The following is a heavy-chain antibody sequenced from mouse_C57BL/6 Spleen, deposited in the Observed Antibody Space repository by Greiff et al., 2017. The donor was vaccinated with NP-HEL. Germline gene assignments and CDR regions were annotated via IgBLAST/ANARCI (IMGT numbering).Heavy chain of an antibody. CDR1: GYTFTSYW. V-gene: IGHV1-64*01. CDR3: ARGITGTDYFDY. CDR2: IHPNSGST. J-gene: IGHJ2*01. D-gene: IGHD4-1*01. Sequence: QVQLQQPGAELVKPGASVKLSCKASGYTFTSYWMHWVKQRPGQGLEWIGMIHPNSGSTKYNEKFKSKATLTVDKSSSTAYMQLSSLTSEDSAVYYCARGITGTDYFDYWGQGTTLTVSS.